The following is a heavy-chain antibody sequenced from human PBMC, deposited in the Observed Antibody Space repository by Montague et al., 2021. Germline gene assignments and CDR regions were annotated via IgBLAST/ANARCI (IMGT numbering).Heavy chain of an antibody. CDR3: ARDTRYYYDGSGYPDY. Sequence: TIYYAVSVKGRFTISRDNAQNSLYLHINILRAEDTAVYYCARDTRYYYDGSGYPDYWGQGTLVTVSS. J-gene: IGHJ4*02. CDR2: TI. V-gene: IGHV3-11*01. D-gene: IGHD3-22*01.